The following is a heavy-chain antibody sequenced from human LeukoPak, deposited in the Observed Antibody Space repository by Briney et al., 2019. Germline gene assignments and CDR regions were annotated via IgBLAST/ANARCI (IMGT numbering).Heavy chain of an antibody. J-gene: IGHJ6*04. D-gene: IGHD2-2*01. Sequence: ESLKFSCKGSGYSFTSYWIGWVRQMPGKGLEWMGIIYPGDSDTRYSPSFQGQVTISADKSISTAYLQWSSLKASDTAMYYCARHGGGIVVVPAAKGGMDVWGKGTTVTVSS. CDR3: ARHGGGIVVVPAAKGGMDV. CDR1: GYSFTSYW. CDR2: IYPGDSDT. V-gene: IGHV5-51*01.